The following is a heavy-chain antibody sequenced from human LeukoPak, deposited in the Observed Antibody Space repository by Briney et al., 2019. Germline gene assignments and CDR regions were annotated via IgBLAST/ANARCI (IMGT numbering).Heavy chain of an antibody. J-gene: IGHJ4*02. Sequence: GGSLRLSCAAPGFTVSSNYMAWVRQPPGKGLEWVSVIFGGGGTYYAGSVRGRFTISRDNSQNTLFLQMNSLRAEDTAVYYCASWPGAWYGEDYWGQGTRVTVSS. CDR1: GFTVSSNY. D-gene: IGHD3-10*01. CDR3: ASWPGAWYGEDY. V-gene: IGHV3-53*01. CDR2: IFGGGGT.